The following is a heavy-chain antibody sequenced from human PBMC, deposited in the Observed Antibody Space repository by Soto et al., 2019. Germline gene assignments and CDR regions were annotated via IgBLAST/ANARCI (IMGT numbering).Heavy chain of an antibody. D-gene: IGHD2-2*02. J-gene: IGHJ6*02. CDR3: ARSHPTRARYQLLYDYYYGMDV. CDR2: IIPIFGTA. CDR1: GGTFSSYA. Sequence: SVKVSCKASGGTFSSYAISWVRQAPGQGLEWMGGIIPIFGTANYAQKFQGRVTIIADESTSTAYMELSSLRSEDTAVYYCARSHPTRARYQLLYDYYYGMDVWGQGTTVTVSS. V-gene: IGHV1-69*13.